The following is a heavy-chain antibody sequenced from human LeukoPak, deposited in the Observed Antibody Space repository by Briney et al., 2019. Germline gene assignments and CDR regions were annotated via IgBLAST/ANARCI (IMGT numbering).Heavy chain of an antibody. CDR3: ARDRNWNYDY. D-gene: IGHD1-7*01. Sequence: GGSLRLSCAPSGFTFSAYSMNWVRQAPGKGLEWVSSIGGSGDSIYYADSVKGRFTISRDNAKNSLDLQMNSLRAEDTAVYYCARDRNWNYDYWGQGTLVTVSS. CDR1: GFTFSAYS. J-gene: IGHJ4*02. V-gene: IGHV3-21*01. CDR2: IGGSGDSI.